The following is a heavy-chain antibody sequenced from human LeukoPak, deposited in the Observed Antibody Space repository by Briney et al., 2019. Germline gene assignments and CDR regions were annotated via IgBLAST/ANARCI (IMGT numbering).Heavy chain of an antibody. D-gene: IGHD2-15*01. V-gene: IGHV4-59*02. CDR2: IYKIGTT. CDR1: GDSVTGYF. CDR3: VIGVGWQPDY. Sequence: SETLSLTCTVFGDSVTGYFLNWVRQPPGKGLEWIGHIYKIGTTNYNPSLKSRLTISADTSKNQFSLQLRSVTAADTAVYYCVIGVGWQPDYWGQGALVTVSS. J-gene: IGHJ4*02.